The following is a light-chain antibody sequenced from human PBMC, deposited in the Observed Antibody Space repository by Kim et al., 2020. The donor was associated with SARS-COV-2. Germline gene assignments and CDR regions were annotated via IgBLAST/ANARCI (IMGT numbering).Light chain of an antibody. CDR2: DVS. CDR3: SSYTSSSTPLV. Sequence: QSASVSGSPGQSITISCTGTSSDVGGYNYVSWYQQHPGKAPKLMIYDVSKRPSGVSNRFSGSKSGNTASLTISGLQAEDEADYYCSSYTSSSTPLVFGGGTQLTVL. CDR1: SSDVGGYNY. J-gene: IGLJ3*02. V-gene: IGLV2-14*01.